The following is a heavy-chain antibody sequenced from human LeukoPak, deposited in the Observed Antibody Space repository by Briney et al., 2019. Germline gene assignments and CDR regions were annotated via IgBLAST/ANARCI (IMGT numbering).Heavy chain of an antibody. D-gene: IGHD3-22*01. Sequence: SETLSLTCTVSGGSISSGGYYWSWIRQPPGKGLEWIGYIYHSGSTYYNPSLKSRVTISVDRSKNQFSLKLSSVTAADTAVYYCAREGYYYDSSGYYGQAFDIWGQGTMVTVSS. CDR1: GGSISSGGYY. V-gene: IGHV4-30-2*01. J-gene: IGHJ3*02. CDR3: AREGYYYDSSGYYGQAFDI. CDR2: IYHSGST.